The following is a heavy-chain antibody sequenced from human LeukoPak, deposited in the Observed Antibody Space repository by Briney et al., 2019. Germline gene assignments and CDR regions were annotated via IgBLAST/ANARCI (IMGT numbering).Heavy chain of an antibody. V-gene: IGHV3-7*03. CDR3: ARGDITMIEYNWFDP. J-gene: IGHJ5*02. D-gene: IGHD3-22*01. Sequence: GGSLRLSCAASGFTFSSDWMSWVRQAPGKGLEGVANIKQDGSEKYYVDSVKGRFTISRDNAKNSLYLQMNRLRSDDTAVYYCARGDITMIEYNWFDPWGQGTPVTVSS. CDR2: IKQDGSEK. CDR1: GFTFSSDW.